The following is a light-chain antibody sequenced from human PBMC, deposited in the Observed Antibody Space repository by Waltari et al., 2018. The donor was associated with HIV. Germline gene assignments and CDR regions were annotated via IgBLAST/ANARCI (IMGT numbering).Light chain of an antibody. J-gene: IGKJ2*02. V-gene: IGKV3-20*01. Sequence: SPGERATLSCRASQSVSSSYLAWYQQKPGQAPRLLIYGASSRATGIPDRFSGSGSGTDFTLTISRLEPEDFAVYYCQQYGSSPMCTFGQGTKVEIK. CDR1: QSVSSSY. CDR3: QQYGSSPMCT. CDR2: GAS.